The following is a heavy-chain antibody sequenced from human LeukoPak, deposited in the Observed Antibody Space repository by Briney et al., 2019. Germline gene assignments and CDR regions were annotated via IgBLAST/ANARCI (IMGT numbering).Heavy chain of an antibody. CDR3: AGGTSRNYYYFDY. V-gene: IGHV4-59*02. CDR2: IYSSGTT. CDR1: GDSVNSYY. D-gene: IGHD3-10*01. Sequence: SETLSLTCTVSGDSVNSYYWSWIRQPPGKGLEWIAYIYSSGTTYYNHSVKSRVTISLYTPKNQFSLKLSSVTAADTAVYYCAGGTSRNYYYFDYWGQGALFTVSS. J-gene: IGHJ4*02.